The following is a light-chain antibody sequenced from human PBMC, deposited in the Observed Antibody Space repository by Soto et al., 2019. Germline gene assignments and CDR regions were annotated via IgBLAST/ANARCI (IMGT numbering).Light chain of an antibody. CDR1: QSLVYSVGNTY. CDR2: RIS. V-gene: IGKV2-24*01. Sequence: DIVMTQTPLSLFVTLGQPASISCRSSQSLVYSVGNTYLRWLHQRPGQPLRVLISRISNRFPGVPDRFSGSGAGTDFTLKISRVEAEDVGVYYCMQGTQSPWTFGQGTKVEIK. CDR3: MQGTQSPWT. J-gene: IGKJ1*01.